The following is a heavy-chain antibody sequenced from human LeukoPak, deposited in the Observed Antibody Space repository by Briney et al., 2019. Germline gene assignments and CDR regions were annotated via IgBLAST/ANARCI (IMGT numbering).Heavy chain of an antibody. Sequence: GGSLRLSCSASGCTFSLYTMHWVRQAPGRGLEYVSAIASNGGSTYYADSAKGRFTISRDNSKNTLYLHMSTLRPEDTAVYYCAYSSGYYHWGQGTLVTVSS. D-gene: IGHD3-22*01. CDR3: AYSSGYYH. CDR1: GCTFSLYT. V-gene: IGHV3-64D*06. J-gene: IGHJ1*01. CDR2: IASNGGST.